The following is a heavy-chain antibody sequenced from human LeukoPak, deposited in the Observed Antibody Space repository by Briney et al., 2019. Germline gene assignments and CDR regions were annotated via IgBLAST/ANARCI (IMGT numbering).Heavy chain of an antibody. CDR2: VGNKDDSYTT. J-gene: IGHJ4*02. D-gene: IGHD2-8*02. V-gene: IGHV3-72*01. Sequence: GGSLRLSCAASGFIFSDHYMFWVRQAPGKGLEWVGHVGNKDDSYTTDYAASVKGRFTISRDDSKNSVDLQMNSLKIEDTAMYYCTRAYWYRFDYWGQGTLVTLSS. CDR1: GFIFSDHY. CDR3: TRAYWYRFDY.